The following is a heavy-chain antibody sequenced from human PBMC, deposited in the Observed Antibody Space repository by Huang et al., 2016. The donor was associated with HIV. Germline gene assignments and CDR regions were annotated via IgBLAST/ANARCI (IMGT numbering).Heavy chain of an antibody. D-gene: IGHD3-22*01. CDR2: ISGYNGKT. CDR3: ARERYYYDRSGYYTPVEYFHH. CDR1: GYSFTNYA. Sequence: QVQLVQSGAEVKKPGASVKVSCKASGYSFTNYAINWVRQAPGPSLEWMGWISGYNGKTNNAQKVQGRVTMTKDTATSTAYMELRSLISDDTAVYYCARERYYYDRSGYYTPVEYFHHWGQGTLVTVSS. J-gene: IGHJ1*01. V-gene: IGHV1-18*01.